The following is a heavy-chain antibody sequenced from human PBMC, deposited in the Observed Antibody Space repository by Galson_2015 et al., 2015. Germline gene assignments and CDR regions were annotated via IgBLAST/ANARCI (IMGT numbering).Heavy chain of an antibody. Sequence: SLRLSCAASGFTFDDYTMHWVRQAPGKGLEWVSLISWDGGSTYYADSVKGRFTISRDNSKNSLYLQMNSLRTEDTALYYCAKDSRNDSSGWYWDVIPEGLDYWGQGTLVTVSS. CDR2: ISWDGGST. D-gene: IGHD6-19*01. CDR3: AKDSRNDSSGWYWDVIPEGLDY. V-gene: IGHV3-43*01. CDR1: GFTFDDYT. J-gene: IGHJ4*02.